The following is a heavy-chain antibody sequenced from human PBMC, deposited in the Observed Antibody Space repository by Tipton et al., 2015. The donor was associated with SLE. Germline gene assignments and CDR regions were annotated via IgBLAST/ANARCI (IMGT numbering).Heavy chain of an antibody. V-gene: IGHV4-39*07. CDR2: LYYSGNT. Sequence: TLSLTCTVSGGPIRSSRHFWGWIRQPPGKGLEWIGVLYYSGNTYYNPSLKSPVTLSIDTSKNQFSLKMRSVTAADTAVYYCARGGTGDGRNPFDPWGQGTLVTVSS. CDR1: GGPIRSSRHF. CDR3: ARGGTGDGRNPFDP. J-gene: IGHJ5*02. D-gene: IGHD4-23*01.